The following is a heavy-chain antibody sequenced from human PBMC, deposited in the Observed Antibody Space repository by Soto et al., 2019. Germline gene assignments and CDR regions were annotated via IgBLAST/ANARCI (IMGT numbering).Heavy chain of an antibody. V-gene: IGHV3-21*01. CDR3: AREPSYYDFWSGYPCQGIDY. Sequence: GGSLRLSCAASGFTFSSYSMNWVRQAPGKGLEWVSSISSSSYIYYADSVKGRFTISRDNAKNSLYLQMNSLRAEDTAVYYCAREPSYYDFWSGYPCQGIDYWGQGTLVTVSS. J-gene: IGHJ4*02. D-gene: IGHD3-3*01. CDR2: ISSSSYI. CDR1: GFTFSSYS.